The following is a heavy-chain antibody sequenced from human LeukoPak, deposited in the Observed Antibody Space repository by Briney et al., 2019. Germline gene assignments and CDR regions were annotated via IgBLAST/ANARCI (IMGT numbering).Heavy chain of an antibody. CDR2: IIPIFGTA. D-gene: IGHD5-24*01. CDR1: GGTFSSYA. V-gene: IGHV1-69*13. Sequence: SVKVSCKASGGTFSSYAISWVRQAPGQGLEWMGGIIPIFGTANYTQKFQGRVTITADESTSTAYMELSSLRSEDTAVYYCARDQWEMARISGAFDIWGQGTMVTVSS. CDR3: ARDQWEMARISGAFDI. J-gene: IGHJ3*02.